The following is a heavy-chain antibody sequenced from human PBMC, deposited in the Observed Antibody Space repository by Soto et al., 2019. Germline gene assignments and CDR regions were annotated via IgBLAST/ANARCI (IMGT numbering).Heavy chain of an antibody. J-gene: IGHJ3*02. D-gene: IGHD3-22*01. CDR2: ISAYNGNT. Sequence: ASVKVSCKASGYTFTSYGISWVRQAPGQGLEWTGWISAYNGNTNYAQKLQGRVTMTTDTSTSTAYMELRSLRSDDTAVYYCARGGDYYDSSEADAFDIWGQGTMVTVSS. V-gene: IGHV1-18*01. CDR1: GYTFTSYG. CDR3: ARGGDYYDSSEADAFDI.